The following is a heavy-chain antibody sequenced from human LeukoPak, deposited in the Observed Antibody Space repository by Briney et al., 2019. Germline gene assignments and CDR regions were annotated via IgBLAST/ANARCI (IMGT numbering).Heavy chain of an antibody. CDR1: GGSISSYY. CDR2: IYYSGST. D-gene: IGHD3-16*02. V-gene: IGHV4-59*01. J-gene: IGHJ4*02. Sequence: SETLSLTCTDSGGSISSYYGSWIRQPPGKGLEWMGYIYYSGSTNYNPSLKSRVTISVDTSKNQFSLKLSSVTAADTAVYYCASVTFGGVIVDYWGQGTLVTVSS. CDR3: ASVTFGGVIVDY.